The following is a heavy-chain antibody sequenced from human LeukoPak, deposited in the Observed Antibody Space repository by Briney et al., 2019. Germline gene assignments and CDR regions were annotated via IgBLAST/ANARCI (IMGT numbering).Heavy chain of an antibody. V-gene: IGHV3-15*01. D-gene: IGHD3-22*01. J-gene: IGHJ4*02. CDR2: IKRKTEGVTT. CDR1: GFTFGNAW. Sequence: GGSLRLSCAVSGFTFGNAWMSWVRQAPGKGLDWVGRIKRKTEGVTTDYAAPVKGRFTISRDASTNTLYLQMNSLKTEDTAVYYCTTDYYDSRGYSSVYWGQGTLVTVSS. CDR3: TTDYYDSRGYSSVY.